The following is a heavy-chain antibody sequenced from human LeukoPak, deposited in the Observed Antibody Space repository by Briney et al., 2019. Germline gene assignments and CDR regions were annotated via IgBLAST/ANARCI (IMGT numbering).Heavy chain of an antibody. J-gene: IGHJ4*02. CDR3: AREDRYCSGGSCYS. D-gene: IGHD2-15*01. V-gene: IGHV4-4*02. CDR2: IYHSGST. CDR1: GGSISSSNW. Sequence: SETLSLTCAVSGGSISSSNWWSWVRQPPGKGLEWIGEIYHSGSTNYNPSLKSRVIISVDTSKNQFSLELSSVTAADTAVYYCAREDRYCSGGSCYSWGQGTLVTVSS.